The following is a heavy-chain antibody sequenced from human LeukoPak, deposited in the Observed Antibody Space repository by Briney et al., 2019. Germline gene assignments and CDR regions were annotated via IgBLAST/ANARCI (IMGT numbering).Heavy chain of an antibody. J-gene: IGHJ4*02. Sequence: ASVKVSCKASGGTFSSYAISWVRQAPGQGLEWMGRIIPTLGIANYAQKFQGRVTITADKSTSTAYMELSSLRSEDTAVYYCARDSASGGSGVDYWGQGTLVTVSS. V-gene: IGHV1-69*04. D-gene: IGHD2-15*01. CDR1: GGTFSSYA. CDR3: ARDSASGGSGVDY. CDR2: IIPTLGIA.